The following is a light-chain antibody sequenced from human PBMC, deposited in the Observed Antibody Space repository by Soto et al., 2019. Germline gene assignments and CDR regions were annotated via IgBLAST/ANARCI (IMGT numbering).Light chain of an antibody. CDR1: RSVTQY. V-gene: IGKV3-20*01. Sequence: EIFLTHSPATLSLSAGERATLSCSASRSVTQYLAWYQQKPGQAPRLLIYDASRRATGIPDRFSGSGSGTDFTLTISRLEPEDFVVYYCQQYRRSPTFGQGTKVDIK. CDR2: DAS. J-gene: IGKJ1*01. CDR3: QQYRRSPT.